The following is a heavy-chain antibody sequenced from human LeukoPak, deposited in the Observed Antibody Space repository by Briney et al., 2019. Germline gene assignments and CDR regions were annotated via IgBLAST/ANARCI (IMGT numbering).Heavy chain of an antibody. D-gene: IGHD3-10*01. CDR3: ARADGSGSFYGMDV. Sequence: ASVKVSCKASGYTFTKYAMNWVRQAPGQGLEWMGWINPNSGGTNYAQKFQGWVTMTRDTSISTAYMELSRLRSDDTAVYYCARADGSGSFYGMDVWGQGTTVTVSS. CDR2: INPNSGGT. J-gene: IGHJ6*02. CDR1: GYTFTKYA. V-gene: IGHV1-2*04.